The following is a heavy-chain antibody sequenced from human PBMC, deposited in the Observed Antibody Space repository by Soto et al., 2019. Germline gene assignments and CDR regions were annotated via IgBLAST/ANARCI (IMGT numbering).Heavy chain of an antibody. CDR2: IIPIFGTA. Sequence: QVQLVQSGAEVKKPGPSVKVSCKASGGTFSSYAISWVRQAPGQGLEWMGGIIPIFGTANYAQKFQGRVTITADESTSTAYMELSSLRSEDTAVYYCARRPPDCSSTSCYRRGSWFDPWGQGTLVTVSS. CDR3: ARRPPDCSSTSCYRRGSWFDP. J-gene: IGHJ5*02. D-gene: IGHD2-2*02. V-gene: IGHV1-69*01. CDR1: GGTFSSYA.